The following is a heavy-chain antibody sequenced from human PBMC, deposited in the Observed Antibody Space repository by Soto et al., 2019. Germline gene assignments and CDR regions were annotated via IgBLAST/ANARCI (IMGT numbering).Heavy chain of an antibody. CDR2: MTPSSGYT. CDR3: ARNPYGTGLFDP. V-gene: IGHV1-8*02. J-gene: IGHJ5*02. Sequence: GASVKGSCKASGYTFFSYAITWVRQAPGQGLEWLGWMTPSSGYTGYAQKFQGRLTMTRDTSTSTAYMELSSLRSEDTAVYYCARNPYGTGLFDPWGQGTLVTVSS. D-gene: IGHD2-8*02. CDR1: GYTFFSYA.